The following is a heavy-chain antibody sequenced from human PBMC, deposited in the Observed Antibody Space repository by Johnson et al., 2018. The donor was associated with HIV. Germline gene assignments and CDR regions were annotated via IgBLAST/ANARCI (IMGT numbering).Heavy chain of an antibody. CDR3: AKERAYIRTFDI. CDR1: GFIFSNYW. CDR2: IKTDGSDT. J-gene: IGHJ3*02. D-gene: IGHD5-18*01. Sequence: VQLVESGGGVVQPGRSLRLSCAASGFIFSNYWMHWVRQAPGKGLIWVACIKTDGSDTNYADSVKGRFTISRDNSKNTLYLQMNSLRAEDTAVYYCAKERAYIRTFDIWGQGTMVTVSS. V-gene: IGHV3-74*01.